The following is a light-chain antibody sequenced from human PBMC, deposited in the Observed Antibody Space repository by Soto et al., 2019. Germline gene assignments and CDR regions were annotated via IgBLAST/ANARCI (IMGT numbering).Light chain of an antibody. Sequence: EIVLTQSPGTLSLSPGERATLSCRASQSVSSSYLAWYQQKPGQAPRLLIYGASSRATGIPDRFSGSGSGTDFTLTISRLDPEDFAVYYCQQYGSSPHTFGRGTKVEIK. CDR3: QQYGSSPHT. CDR1: QSVSSSY. J-gene: IGKJ4*01. CDR2: GAS. V-gene: IGKV3-20*01.